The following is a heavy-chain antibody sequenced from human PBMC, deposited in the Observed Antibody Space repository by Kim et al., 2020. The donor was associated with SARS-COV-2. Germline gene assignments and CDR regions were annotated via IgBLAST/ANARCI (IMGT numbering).Heavy chain of an antibody. D-gene: IGHD1-7*01. CDR1: GYTFTSYG. CDR3: ARDRYSESYEELYYYYGMDV. Sequence: ASVKVSCKASGYTFTSYGISWVRQAPGQGLEWMGWISAYNGNTNYAQKLQGRVTMTTDTSTSTAYMELRSLRSDDTAVYYCARDRYSESYEELYYYYGMDVWGQGTTVTVSS. V-gene: IGHV1-18*01. J-gene: IGHJ6*02. CDR2: ISAYNGNT.